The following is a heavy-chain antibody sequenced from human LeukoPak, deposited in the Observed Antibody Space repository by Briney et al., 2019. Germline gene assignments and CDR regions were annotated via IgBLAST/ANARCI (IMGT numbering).Heavy chain of an antibody. CDR1: GFTFSSYS. D-gene: IGHD4-17*01. CDR2: ISSSSSTI. Sequence: PGGSLRLSCAASGFTFSSYSMNWVRQAPGKGLEWVSYISSSSSTIYYADSVKGRFTISRDNSKNTLYLQMNSLRAEDTAVYYCAKDASTVTLHADYWGQGTLVTVSS. V-gene: IGHV3-48*01. CDR3: AKDASTVTLHADY. J-gene: IGHJ4*02.